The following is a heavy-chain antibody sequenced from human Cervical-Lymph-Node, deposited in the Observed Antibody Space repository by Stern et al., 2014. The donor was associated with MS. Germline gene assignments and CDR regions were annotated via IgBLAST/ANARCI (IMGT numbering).Heavy chain of an antibody. CDR1: GGSISGDDYY. CDR3: VKSWESGGYPFDS. V-gene: IGHV4-30-4*01. CDR2: IHSRGTT. J-gene: IGHJ4*02. Sequence: QVQLQESGPGLVKPAQTLSLTCTVSGGSISGDDYYWNWIRQPPGKGLEWIGYIHSRGTTYYNPSLQGRVTMSLAASKNQFSLRLTSVTAADTAMYFCVKSWESGGYPFDSWGQGTLVTVSS. D-gene: IGHD2-15*01.